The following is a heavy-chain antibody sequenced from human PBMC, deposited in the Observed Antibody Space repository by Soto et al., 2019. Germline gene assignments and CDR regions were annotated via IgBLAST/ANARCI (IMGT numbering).Heavy chain of an antibody. CDR3: ARHTRPGRAVAGTSGPDV. CDR1: GGSISSYY. CDR2: IYYSGST. J-gene: IGHJ6*02. V-gene: IGHV4-59*01. Sequence: PSETLSLTCTVSGGSISSYYWSWIRQPPGKGLEWIGYIYYSGSTNYNPSLKSRVTISVDTSKNQFSLKLSSVTAADTAVYYCARHTRPGRAVAGTSGPDVCGQGTTVTVSS. D-gene: IGHD6-19*01.